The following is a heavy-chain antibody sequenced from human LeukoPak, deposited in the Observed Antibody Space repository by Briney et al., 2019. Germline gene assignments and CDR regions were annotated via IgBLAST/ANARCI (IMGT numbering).Heavy chain of an antibody. D-gene: IGHD3-9*01. CDR1: GFTFSSYS. CDR2: ISSSSSYI. J-gene: IGHJ4*02. Sequence: GGSLRLSCAASGFTFSSYSMNWVRQAPGKGLEWVSSISSSSSYIYYADSAKGRFTISRDNAKNSLYLQMNSLRAEDTAVYYCARQFNDILTGYHDYWGQGTLVTVSS. CDR3: ARQFNDILTGYHDY. V-gene: IGHV3-21*01.